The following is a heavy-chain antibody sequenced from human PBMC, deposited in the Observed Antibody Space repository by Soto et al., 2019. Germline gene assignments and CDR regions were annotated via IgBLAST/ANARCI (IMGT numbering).Heavy chain of an antibody. V-gene: IGHV4-59*12. CDR1: GASISSSY. Sequence: KSSETLSLTCTVSGASISSSYWSWIRQSPGKGLEWIGYVYYSGSTNYNPSLKSRVTISVGTSKNQFSLKLSSVTAADTAVYYCARDRTVAVADYYYYYGMDVWGQGTTVTVTS. CDR2: VYYSGST. CDR3: ARDRTVAVADYYYYYGMDV. J-gene: IGHJ6*02. D-gene: IGHD6-19*01.